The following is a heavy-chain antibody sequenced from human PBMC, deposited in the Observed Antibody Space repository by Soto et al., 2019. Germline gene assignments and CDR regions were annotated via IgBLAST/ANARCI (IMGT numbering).Heavy chain of an antibody. J-gene: IGHJ1*01. Sequence: PSETRSLTCTVSGGSITSYYWRWIREPPGKELEWIGYIHYSGSTNYNRSLKSRDTISVDTSKNQFSLQLSSVTATDTAVYYCARARSGYRFFFESWGQGTMVTVSS. CDR1: GGSITSYY. CDR3: ARARSGYRFFFES. D-gene: IGHD3-22*01. CDR2: IHYSGST. V-gene: IGHV4-59*01.